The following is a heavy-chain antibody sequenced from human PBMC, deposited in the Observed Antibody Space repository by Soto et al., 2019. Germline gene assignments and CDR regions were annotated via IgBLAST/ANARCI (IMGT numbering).Heavy chain of an antibody. V-gene: IGHV3-7*01. Sequence: EVQLVESGGGLVQPGGSLRLSCAASGFTFSSYWMSWVRQAPGKGLEWLANIKVDGSAKYYVDSVKGRFTISRDNAKNSLYLQMISLRVEDTAVYYCARDIVATIGGFDYWGLGALVIVSS. CDR1: GFTFSSYW. CDR2: IKVDGSAK. J-gene: IGHJ4*02. CDR3: ARDIVATIGGFDY. D-gene: IGHD5-12*01.